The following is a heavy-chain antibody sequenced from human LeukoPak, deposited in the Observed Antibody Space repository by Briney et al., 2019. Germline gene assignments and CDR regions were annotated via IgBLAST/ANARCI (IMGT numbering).Heavy chain of an antibody. Sequence: PSETLSLTCAVSGGSFSPYYWSWIRQPPGKGLEWIGQINHSGNTLYNPSLISRVTISLDSSKNHFSLSPNSVTAADTAVYYCARGPSPNADPFDSWGQGTLVTVSS. CDR3: ARGPSPNADPFDS. D-gene: IGHD4/OR15-4a*01. CDR1: GGSFSPYY. V-gene: IGHV4-34*01. J-gene: IGHJ4*02. CDR2: INHSGNT.